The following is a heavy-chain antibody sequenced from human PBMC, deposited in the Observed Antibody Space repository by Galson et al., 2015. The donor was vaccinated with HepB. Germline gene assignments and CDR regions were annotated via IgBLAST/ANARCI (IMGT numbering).Heavy chain of an antibody. V-gene: IGHV3-21*01. CDR2: ISSSSSYI. CDR1: GFTFSSYS. CDR3: ARDRAEYYYDSSGYFDY. Sequence: SLRLSCAASGFTFSSYSMNWVRQAPGKGLEWVSSISSSSSYIYYADSVKGRFTISRDNAKNSLYLQMNSLRAEDTAVYYCARDRAEYYYDSSGYFDYWGQGTLVTVSS. D-gene: IGHD3-22*01. J-gene: IGHJ4*02.